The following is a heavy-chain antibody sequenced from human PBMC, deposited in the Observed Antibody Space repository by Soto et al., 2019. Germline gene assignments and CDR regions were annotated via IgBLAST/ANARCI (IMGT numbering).Heavy chain of an antibody. J-gene: IGHJ6*04. V-gene: IGHV3-21*01. CDR1: GFTFSSYS. CDR3: ARDIKRTTTYYDFWSGYSGGVLDV. CDR2: ISSSSSYI. D-gene: IGHD3-3*01. Sequence: GGSLRLSCAASGFTFSSYSMNWVRQAPGKGLEWVSSISSSSSYIYYADSVKGRFTISRDNAKNSLYLQMNSLRAEDTAVYYCARDIKRTTTYYDFWSGYSGGVLDVWGKGTTVTVSS.